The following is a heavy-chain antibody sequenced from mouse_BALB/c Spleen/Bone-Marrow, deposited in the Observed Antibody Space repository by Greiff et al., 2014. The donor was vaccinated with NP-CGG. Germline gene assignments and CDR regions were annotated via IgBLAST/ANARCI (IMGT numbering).Heavy chain of an antibody. CDR1: GFTFSSYT. J-gene: IGHJ4*01. CDR2: ISSGGSYT. Sequence: EVKVEESGGGLVKPGGSLKLSCAGSGFTFSSYTMSWVRQTPEKRLEWVATISSGGSYTYYPDSVKGRFTISRDNAKNTLYLQMNSLNSEDTAMYYCTKIYYGYDGGYYYVMDYWGQGTSVTVSS. CDR3: TKIYYGYDGGYYYVMDY. V-gene: IGHV5-6-4*01. D-gene: IGHD2-2*01.